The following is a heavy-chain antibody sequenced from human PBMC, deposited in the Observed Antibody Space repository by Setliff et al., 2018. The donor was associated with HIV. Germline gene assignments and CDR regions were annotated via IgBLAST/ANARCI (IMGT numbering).Heavy chain of an antibody. CDR1: GYSISSGYY. CDR3: ARLSPQYSGYDSGAFGY. V-gene: IGHV4-38-2*01. J-gene: IGHJ4*02. CDR2: IYHSGST. Sequence: SETLSLTCAVSGYSISSGYYWGWIRQPPGKGLEWIGSIYHSGSTYYNPSLKSRVTISVDTSKNQFSLKLSSVTAADTAVYYRARLSPQYSGYDSGAFGYWGQGTLVTVSS. D-gene: IGHD5-12*01.